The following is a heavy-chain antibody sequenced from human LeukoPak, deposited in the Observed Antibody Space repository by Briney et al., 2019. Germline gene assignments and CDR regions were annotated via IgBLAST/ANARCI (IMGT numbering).Heavy chain of an antibody. D-gene: IGHD1-26*01. CDR3: ARARYREINYAYAGGFYYMDV. Sequence: PSQTLSLTCTVSGGSLSPYYWSWIRQSPGKGLEWIGYISYSGSTNSHPSLKRRVTISVAMSKPQFYLELSSVTAADTAVYYCARARYREINYAYAGGFYYMDVWGKGTTVTVSS. J-gene: IGHJ6*03. CDR1: GGSLSPYY. CDR2: ISYSGST. V-gene: IGHV4-59*01.